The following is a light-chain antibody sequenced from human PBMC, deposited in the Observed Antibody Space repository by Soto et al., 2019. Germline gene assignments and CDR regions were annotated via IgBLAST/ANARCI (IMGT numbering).Light chain of an antibody. CDR3: QQYYSTQWT. V-gene: IGKV4-1*01. J-gene: IGKJ1*01. CDR1: QSVLYSSNTKNY. Sequence: DIVMTQSPDSLAVSLGERATINCKSSQSVLYSSNTKNYLAWYQQKPGQPPKLLIYWASTRESGVPDRFSGSGSGTDFTLTISNLQAEDVAVYYCQQYYSTQWTFGQGTKVEIK. CDR2: WAS.